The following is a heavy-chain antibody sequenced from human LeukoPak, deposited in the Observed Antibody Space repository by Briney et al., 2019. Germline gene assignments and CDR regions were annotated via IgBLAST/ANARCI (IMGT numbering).Heavy chain of an antibody. D-gene: IGHD3-22*01. J-gene: IGHJ4*02. Sequence: SVGVSCGAWGGTFSRYDKRGVRQARGQGCEGGGGIIPIFGTATYAQSFQGRVTITADDSTSTAYMELSSLRSEDTAVYYCASLPYDSSGYYYGNWGQGTLVTVSS. V-gene: IGHV1-69*13. CDR2: IIPIFGTA. CDR1: GGTFSRYD. CDR3: ASLPYDSSGYYYGN.